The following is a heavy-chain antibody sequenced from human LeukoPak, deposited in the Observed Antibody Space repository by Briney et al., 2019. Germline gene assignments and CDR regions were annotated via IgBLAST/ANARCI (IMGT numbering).Heavy chain of an antibody. CDR2: IYYSGST. V-gene: IGHV4-61*10. CDR3: ARVRGYYYDGSAFDI. Sequence: KPSQTLSLTCTVSGGSISSGSYYWSWIRQPAGKGLEWIGYIYYSGSTNYNPSLKSRVTISVDTSKNQFSLKLSSVTAADTAVYYCARVRGYYYDGSAFDIWGQGTMVTVSS. J-gene: IGHJ3*02. D-gene: IGHD3-22*01. CDR1: GGSISSGSYY.